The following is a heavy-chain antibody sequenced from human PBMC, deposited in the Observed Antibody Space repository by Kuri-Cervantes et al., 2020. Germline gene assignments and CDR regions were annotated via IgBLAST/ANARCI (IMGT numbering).Heavy chain of an antibody. CDR2: IRDDGSSR. D-gene: IGHD5-24*01. CDR1: GFTFSSYG. Sequence: GESLKISCAASGFTFSSYGMHWVRQAPGKGLEWVAFIRDDGSSRYYADSVKGRFTISRDNSKSTMYLQMSSLRAEDTAVYYCAKGLRDGNNFYFDYWGQGTLVTVSS. J-gene: IGHJ4*02. V-gene: IGHV3-30*02. CDR3: AKGLRDGNNFYFDY.